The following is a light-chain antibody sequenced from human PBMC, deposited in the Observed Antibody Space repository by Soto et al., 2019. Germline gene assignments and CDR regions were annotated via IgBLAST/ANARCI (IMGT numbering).Light chain of an antibody. CDR2: GAS. J-gene: IGKJ1*01. V-gene: IGKV3-15*01. CDR1: QNVNIN. CDR3: QQYNNWPRT. Sequence: EIGMTQSPATLSVSPGDRATLSCRASQNVNINLAWYQQKPGQAPRLLIYGASTRATGVPAGFSGSGSGTEFTLTISSLQSEDLVVYYCQQYNNWPRTFGQGTKVDIK.